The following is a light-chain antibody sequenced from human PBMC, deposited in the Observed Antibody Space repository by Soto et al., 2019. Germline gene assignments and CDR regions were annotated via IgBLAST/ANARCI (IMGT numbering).Light chain of an antibody. CDR1: SSDVGGYNY. CDR3: SSYTRSSTLYV. J-gene: IGLJ1*01. V-gene: IGLV2-14*01. CDR2: EVS. Sequence: ALTQPASVSGSPGQSITISCTGTSSDVGGYNYVSWYQQYPGKAPKLMIYEVSNRPSGVSHRFSGSKSGNTASLTISGLQAEDEADYYCSSYTRSSTLYVFGTGTKLTVL.